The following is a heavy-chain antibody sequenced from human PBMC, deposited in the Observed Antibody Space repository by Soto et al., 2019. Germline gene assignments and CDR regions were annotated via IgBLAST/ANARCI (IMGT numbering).Heavy chain of an antibody. CDR1: GYTLTELS. CDR3: AHDIPLRL. CDR2: FDPEDGEE. V-gene: IGHV1-24*01. Sequence: ASVNVSCKVSGYTLTELSMQWVRQAPGKGLEWMGGFDPEDGEEMYAQKIQGRVTMTEDTSTDTAYMELSGLRSDDTGVYYCAHDIPLRLWGQGTLVTSPQ. D-gene: IGHD3-9*01. J-gene: IGHJ4*02.